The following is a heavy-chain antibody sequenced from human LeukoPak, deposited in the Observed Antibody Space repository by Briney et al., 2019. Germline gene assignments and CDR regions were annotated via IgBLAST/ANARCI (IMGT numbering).Heavy chain of an antibody. CDR3: ARHSSWYNWFDP. V-gene: IGHV4-59*08. CDR2: IYYSGST. D-gene: IGHD6-13*01. Sequence: SETLSPTCTVSGGSIRSYYYSWIRQPPGKGLEWIGYIYYSGSTNYNPSLKSRVTISVDTSKNQFSLRVRFATAADTAMYYCARHSSWYNWFDPWGQGTLVTVSS. CDR1: GGSIRSYY. J-gene: IGHJ5*02.